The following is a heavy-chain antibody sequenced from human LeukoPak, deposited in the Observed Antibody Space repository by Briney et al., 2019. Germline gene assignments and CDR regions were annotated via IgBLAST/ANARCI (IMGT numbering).Heavy chain of an antibody. D-gene: IGHD6-19*01. CDR1: GFTVSSNY. CDR2: IYSGGST. Sequence: GGSLRLSCAASGFTVSSNYMSWVRQAPGKGLEWVSVIYSGGSTYYADSVKGRFTISRDNSKNTLYLQMNSLRAEDTAVYYCASMYSSGWYVFFDYWGQGTLVTVSS. V-gene: IGHV3-66*01. CDR3: ASMYSSGWYVFFDY. J-gene: IGHJ4*02.